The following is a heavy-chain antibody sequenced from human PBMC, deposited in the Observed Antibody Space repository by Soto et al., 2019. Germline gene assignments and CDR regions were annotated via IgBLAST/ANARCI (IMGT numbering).Heavy chain of an antibody. J-gene: IGHJ1*01. Sequence: ASVKVSCKDSGYTFTGYYMHWVRQAPGQGLEWMGWINSNSGGTNYAQKFQGRVTMTRDTSISSAYMELSSLRSDDTAVYYCARAVALVINEAEYFQHWGQGTLVTVSS. CDR1: GYTFTGYY. CDR3: ARAVALVINEAEYFQH. CDR2: INSNSGGT. V-gene: IGHV1-2*02. D-gene: IGHD3-22*01.